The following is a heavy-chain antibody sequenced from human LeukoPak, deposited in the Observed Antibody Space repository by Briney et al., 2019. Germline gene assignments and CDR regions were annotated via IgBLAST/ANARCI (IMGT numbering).Heavy chain of an antibody. V-gene: IGHV3-66*01. D-gene: IGHD3-3*01. CDR2: IYSGGGT. CDR1: GFTVSRNY. Sequence: GGSLRLSCAASGFTVSRNYMSWVRQAPGKGLEWVCLIYSGGGTHYADSVKGRFTISRDSSKNTLYLQMNSLRAEDTAVYYCASLDFWSGYFDSWGLGTLVTVSS. CDR3: ASLDFWSGYFDS. J-gene: IGHJ4*02.